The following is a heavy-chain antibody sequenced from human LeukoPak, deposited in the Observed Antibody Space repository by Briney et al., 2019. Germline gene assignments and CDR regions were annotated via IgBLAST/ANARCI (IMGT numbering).Heavy chain of an antibody. CDR1: GGPITEYY. V-gene: IGHV4-59*01. CDR2: IYHTGST. Sequence: SETLSLTCSVSGGPITEYYWSWIRQPPGKGLEWIGYIYHTGSTNYSPSLKSRVTMSVDASRNQFSMKLVSVTAADTAVYYCARDRGTTGYYYLDSWGQGILVTVSS. D-gene: IGHD1-26*01. CDR3: ARDRGTTGYYYLDS. J-gene: IGHJ4*02.